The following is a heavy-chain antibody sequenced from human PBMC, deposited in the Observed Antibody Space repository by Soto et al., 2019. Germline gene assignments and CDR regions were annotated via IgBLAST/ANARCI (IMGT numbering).Heavy chain of an antibody. CDR3: ARDQGYCSGGSCYVAGY. Sequence: GGSLRLSCAASGFTFTTYAMSWVRQAPGKGLEWVSGISGSGDSTYYADSVKGRFTISRDNSKNTLYLQLNSLRAEDTAVYYCARDQGYCSGGSCYVAGYWGQGTLVTVSS. V-gene: IGHV3-23*01. D-gene: IGHD2-15*01. CDR1: GFTFTTYA. J-gene: IGHJ4*02. CDR2: ISGSGDST.